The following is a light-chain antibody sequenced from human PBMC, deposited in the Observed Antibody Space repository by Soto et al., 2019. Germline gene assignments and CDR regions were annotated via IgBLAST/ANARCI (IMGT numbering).Light chain of an antibody. CDR2: GAS. V-gene: IGKV3-20*01. CDR1: QSVNNNY. CDR3: QQYGMSPWT. J-gene: IGKJ1*01. Sequence: EIVLTQSPGTLSVSPGERATLSCRASQSVNNNYLAWCQQKPGQAPRLLIYGASSRATGIPDRFSGSGSGTDFTLTISRLEPEDAAVYYCQQYGMSPWTLGQGTKVDIK.